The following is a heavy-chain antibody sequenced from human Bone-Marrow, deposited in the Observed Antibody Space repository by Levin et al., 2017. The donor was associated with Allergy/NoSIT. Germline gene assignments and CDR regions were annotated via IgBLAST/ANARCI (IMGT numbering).Heavy chain of an antibody. CDR3: ARGIIGDVRVAHKEAFDI. CDR2: IWLDGRSQ. CDR1: GFTFRGYG. V-gene: IGHV3-33*01. Sequence: SGGSLRLSCAASGFTFRGYGFHWVRQAPGKGLEWVAVIWLDGRSQHYADSVKGRFTISRDNSQNTLWLQMNSLRAEDTAIYYCARGIIGDVRVAHKEAFDIWGQGTMVSVSS. J-gene: IGHJ3*02. D-gene: IGHD2-8*02.